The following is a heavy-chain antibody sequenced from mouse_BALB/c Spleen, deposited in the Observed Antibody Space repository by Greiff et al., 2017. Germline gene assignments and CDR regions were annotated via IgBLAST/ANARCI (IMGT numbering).Heavy chain of an antibody. D-gene: IGHD2-4*01. V-gene: IGHV10-1*02. Sequence: EVQGVESGGGLVQPKGSLKLSCAASGFTFNTYAMNWVRQAPGKGLEWVARIRSKSNNYATYYADSVKDRFTISRDESQSMLYLQMNNLKTEDTAMYYCVRHRDYDYAMDYWGQGTSVTVAS. CDR2: IRSKSNNYAT. CDR1: GFTFNTYA. CDR3: VRHRDYDYAMDY. J-gene: IGHJ4*01.